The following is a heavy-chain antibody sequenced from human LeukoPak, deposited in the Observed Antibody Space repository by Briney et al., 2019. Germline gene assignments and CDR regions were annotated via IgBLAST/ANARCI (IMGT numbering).Heavy chain of an antibody. CDR3: ARIPDVGAFDI. J-gene: IGHJ3*02. Sequence: ASVKVSCKASGGTFSSYAISWVRQAPGQGLEWMGRIIPILGIANYAQKFKGRVTITADKSTSTAYMELSSLRSEDTAVYYCARIPDVGAFDIWGQGTMVTVSS. CDR2: IIPILGIA. D-gene: IGHD1-14*01. CDR1: GGTFSSYA. V-gene: IGHV1-69*04.